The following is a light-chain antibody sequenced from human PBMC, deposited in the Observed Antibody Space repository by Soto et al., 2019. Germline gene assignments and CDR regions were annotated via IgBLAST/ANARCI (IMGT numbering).Light chain of an antibody. CDR3: ASWDDRLKGYV. J-gene: IGLJ1*01. V-gene: IGLV1-44*01. CDR1: RSNIGSNP. Sequence: QSVLTQPPSVSGTPGQRAIISCSGSRSNIGSNPVNWYQQLPGTAPKLLIYSNDQRPSGVPDRFSGSASGTSVSLAISGLQSEDEADYYCASWDDRLKGYVFGTGTKLTVL. CDR2: SND.